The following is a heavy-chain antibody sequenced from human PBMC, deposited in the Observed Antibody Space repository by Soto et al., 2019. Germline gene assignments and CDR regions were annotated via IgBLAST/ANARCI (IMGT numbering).Heavy chain of an antibody. Sequence: GESLKISCKGSGYSFTSYWIGWVRQMPGKGLEWMGIIYPGDSDTRYSPSFQGQVTISADKSISTAYLQWSSLKASDTAMYYCARPRRHYYDSSGYYYEGSDAFDIWGQGTMVTVSS. D-gene: IGHD3-22*01. CDR3: ARPRRHYYDSSGYYYEGSDAFDI. CDR2: IYPGDSDT. V-gene: IGHV5-51*01. J-gene: IGHJ3*02. CDR1: GYSFTSYW.